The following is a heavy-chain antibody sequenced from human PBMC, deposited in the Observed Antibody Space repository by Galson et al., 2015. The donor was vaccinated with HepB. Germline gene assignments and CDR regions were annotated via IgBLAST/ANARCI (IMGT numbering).Heavy chain of an antibody. CDR1: GYTFTTYW. Sequence: QSGAEVKKPGESLKISCWGSGYTFTTYWIGWVRQMPGKGLEWMGIIYPGDSDARYRPSFPGMVTISVHKSINTAYLQLNSLRASDTAIYYCARHHPNSGSYYGSFDIWGQGTMVTVSS. V-gene: IGHV5-51*01. CDR3: ARHHPNSGSYYGSFDI. J-gene: IGHJ3*02. D-gene: IGHD1-26*01. CDR2: IYPGDSDA.